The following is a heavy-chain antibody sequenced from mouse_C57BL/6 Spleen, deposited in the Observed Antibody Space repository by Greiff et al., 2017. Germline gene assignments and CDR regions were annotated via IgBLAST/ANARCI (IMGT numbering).Heavy chain of an antibody. D-gene: IGHD2-3*01. CDR2: IYPGDGDT. Sequence: VQLQQSGPELVKPGASVKISCKASGYAFSSSWMHWVKQRPGKGLEWIGRIYPGDGDTNYNGKFKGKATLTADKSSSTAYMQLSSLTSEDSAVYICAKWLLRYYAMDYWGQGTSVTVSS. CDR3: AKWLLRYYAMDY. J-gene: IGHJ4*01. CDR1: GYAFSSSW. V-gene: IGHV1-82*01.